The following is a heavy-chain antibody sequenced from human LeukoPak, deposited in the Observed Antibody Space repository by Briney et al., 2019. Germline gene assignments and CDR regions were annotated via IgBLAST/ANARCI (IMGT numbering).Heavy chain of an antibody. CDR1: GGSFSGYY. CDR3: ARGIFKTVTTEIDI. CDR2: INHSGST. Sequence: SETLSLTCAVYGGSFSGYYWSWIRQPPGKVLEWIGEINHSGSTNYNPSLKSRVTISVDTSKNQFSLKLSSVTAADTAVYYCARGIFKTVTTEIDIWGQGTMVTVSS. D-gene: IGHD4-17*01. V-gene: IGHV4-34*01. J-gene: IGHJ3*02.